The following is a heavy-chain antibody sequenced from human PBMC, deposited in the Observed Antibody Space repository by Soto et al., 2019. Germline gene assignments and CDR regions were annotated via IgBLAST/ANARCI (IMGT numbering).Heavy chain of an antibody. CDR3: ARDRYGLAAAGTISPYLDY. CDR2: ISSSSSYT. Sequence: GGSLRLSCAASGFTFSDYYMSWIRQAPGKGLEWVSYISSSSSYTNYADSVKGRFTISRDNAKNSLYLQMNSLRAEDTAVYYCARDRYGLAAAGTISPYLDYWGQGTLVTVSS. CDR1: GFTFSDYY. D-gene: IGHD6-13*01. V-gene: IGHV3-11*06. J-gene: IGHJ4*02.